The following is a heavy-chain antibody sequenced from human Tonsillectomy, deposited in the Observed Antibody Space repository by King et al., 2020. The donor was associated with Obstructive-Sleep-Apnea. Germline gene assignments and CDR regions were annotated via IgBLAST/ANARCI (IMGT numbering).Heavy chain of an antibody. CDR1: GYTFTSYA. D-gene: IGHD2-15*01. Sequence: QLVQSGAEVKKPGASVKVSCKASGYTFTSYAMHWVRQAPGQRLEWMGWINAGNGNTKYSQKFQGRVTITRDTSASTAYMELSSLGSEDTAVYYCARAGYAVVGWFDPWGQGTLVTVSS. CDR3: ARAGYAVVGWFDP. V-gene: IGHV1-3*01. CDR2: INAGNGNT. J-gene: IGHJ5*02.